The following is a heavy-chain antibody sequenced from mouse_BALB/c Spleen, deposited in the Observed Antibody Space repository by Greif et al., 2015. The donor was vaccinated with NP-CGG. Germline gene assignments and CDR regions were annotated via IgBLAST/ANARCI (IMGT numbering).Heavy chain of an antibody. CDR3: AGITTVVDYYAMDY. D-gene: IGHD1-1*01. Sequence: VQLKQSGPELVKPGASVKMSCEASGYTFTSYVMHWVKQKPGQGLEWIGYINPYNDGTKYNEKFKGKATLTSDKSSSTAYMELSSLTSEDSAVYYCAGITTVVDYYAMDYWGQGTSVTVSS. CDR1: GYTFTSYV. V-gene: IGHV1-14*01. CDR2: INPYNDGT. J-gene: IGHJ4*01.